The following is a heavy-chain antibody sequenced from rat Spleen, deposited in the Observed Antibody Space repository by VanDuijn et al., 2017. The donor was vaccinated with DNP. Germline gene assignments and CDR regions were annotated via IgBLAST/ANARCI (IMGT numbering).Heavy chain of an antibody. Sequence: QVQLEESGPGLMQPSETLSLTCTVSGFSLTSNGVGWVRQPLGKGLVWMGTIWAGGSTNYNSAVQSRLSISRDTSKSQVFLKMNSLQPEDTGTYYCARQGYGSPYAMDAWGQGTSVTVSS. J-gene: IGHJ4*01. CDR1: GFSLTSNG. V-gene: IGHV2-72*01. CDR3: ARQGYGSPYAMDA. D-gene: IGHD1-3*01. CDR2: IWAGGST.